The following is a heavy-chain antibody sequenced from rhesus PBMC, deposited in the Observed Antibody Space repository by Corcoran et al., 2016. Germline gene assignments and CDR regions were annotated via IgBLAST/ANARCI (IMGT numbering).Heavy chain of an antibody. CDR1: GGSISLSNW. J-gene: IGHJ4*01. CDR3: ARLDPIVVVVY. CDR2: IYRNSERT. Sequence: QVQLQESGPGLVKPSETLSLTCAVSGGSISLSNWWSWIRQHPGKGLAWIGGIYRNSERTNSNPYLQSQVNSSKDTSKNQFSLKVSSGTAADTAVYYCARLDPIVVVVYWGQGVLVTVSS. D-gene: IGHD3-16*01. V-gene: IGHV4S18*01.